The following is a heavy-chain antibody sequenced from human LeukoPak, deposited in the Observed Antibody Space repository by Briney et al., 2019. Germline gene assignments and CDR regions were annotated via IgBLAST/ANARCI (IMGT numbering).Heavy chain of an antibody. J-gene: IGHJ4*02. V-gene: IGHV1-69*05. CDR2: IIPIFGTA. D-gene: IGHD2-2*02. CDR1: GGTFSSYA. CDR3: ASRYCSSTSCYTASDY. Sequence: SVKVSXKASGGTFSSYAISWVRQAPGQGLEWMGGIIPIFGTANYAQKFQGRVTITTDESTSTAYMELSSLRSEDTAVYYCASRYCSSTSCYTASDYWGQGTLVTVSS.